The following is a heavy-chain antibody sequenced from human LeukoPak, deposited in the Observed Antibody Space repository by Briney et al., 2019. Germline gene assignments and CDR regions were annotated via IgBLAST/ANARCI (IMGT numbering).Heavy chain of an antibody. CDR3: AKVSRETDY. D-gene: IGHD3-3*02. V-gene: IGHV3-23*01. J-gene: IGHJ4*02. Sequence: GGSLRLSCAASGFTFSTYAMSWVRQAPGKGLEWVSAISSNGDSTYYADSVKGRFTISRDNSKNTLYLQMNSLRAEDTAVYYCAKVSRETDYWGQGTLVTVSS. CDR1: GFTFSTYA. CDR2: ISSNGDST.